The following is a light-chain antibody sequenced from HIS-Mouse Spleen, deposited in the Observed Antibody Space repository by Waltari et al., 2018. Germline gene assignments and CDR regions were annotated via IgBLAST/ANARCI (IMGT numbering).Light chain of an antibody. CDR3: CSYAGSYRV. CDR1: SSDVGGYNY. V-gene: IGLV2-11*01. J-gene: IGLJ1*01. CDR2: DVS. Sequence: QSALTQPRSVSGSPGQSVTISCTGTSSDVGGYNYLSWYQQHPGKAPKLMIDDVSKRPSGVPDRFSGSKSGNTASLTISGLQAEDEADYYCCSYAGSYRVFGTGTKVTVL.